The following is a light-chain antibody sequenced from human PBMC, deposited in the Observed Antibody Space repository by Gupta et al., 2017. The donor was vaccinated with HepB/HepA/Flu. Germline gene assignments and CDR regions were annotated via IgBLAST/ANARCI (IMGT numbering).Light chain of an antibody. CDR3: HSLEPTGNRWV. CDR1: ALPKQY. J-gene: IGLJ3*02. CDR2: KDN. V-gene: IGLV3-25*02. Sequence: SYDLTQPRSLSVSPGQTARITCSGDALPKQYAYWYQQRPGQAPLLIIYKDNRRPSGIPERFSGSTSGTTTNLTITGVQAEDEAEYYCHSLEPTGNRWVLGGGTKLTVL.